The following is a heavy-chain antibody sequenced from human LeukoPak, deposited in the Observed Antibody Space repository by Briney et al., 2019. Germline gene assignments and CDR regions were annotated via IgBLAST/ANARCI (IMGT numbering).Heavy chain of an antibody. D-gene: IGHD6-13*01. CDR1: GFTFSSYA. J-gene: IGHJ4*02. CDR3: AKVGEGAAEDYYFDY. CDR2: ISGSGGST. Sequence: GGSLRLSCAASGFTFSSYAMSWVRQAPGKGLEWVSTISGSGGSTYYADSVKGRFTISRDNSKNMMYLQMNSLRAEDTAVSYCAKVGEGAAEDYYFDYWGQGTLVTVSS. V-gene: IGHV3-23*01.